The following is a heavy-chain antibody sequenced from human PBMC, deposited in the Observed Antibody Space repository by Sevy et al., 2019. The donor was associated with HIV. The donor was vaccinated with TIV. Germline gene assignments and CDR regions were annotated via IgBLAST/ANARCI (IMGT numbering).Heavy chain of an antibody. CDR1: GYNFRSYN. Sequence: ASVKVSCKASGYNFRSYNMNWVRLAPRQGLEWMGWINTNTGNPTYVQGFTGRFVFSLDTSVSTAYLEISSLKAEDTAVYYCARELGPFDYWGQGTRVTVSS. D-gene: IGHD3-16*01. J-gene: IGHJ4*02. CDR3: ARELGPFDY. CDR2: INTNTGNP. V-gene: IGHV7-4-1*02.